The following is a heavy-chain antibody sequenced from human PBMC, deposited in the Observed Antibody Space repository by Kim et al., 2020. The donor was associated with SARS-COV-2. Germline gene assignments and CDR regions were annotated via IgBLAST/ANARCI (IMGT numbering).Heavy chain of an antibody. CDR2: ISSNGSTI. V-gene: IGHV3-11*01. J-gene: IGHJ4*02. CDR3: ARWTTVTTLDY. CDR1: GFTFSDYY. Sequence: GGSLRLSCAASGFTFSDYYMNWIRQAPGKGLEWVSDISSNGSTIYYADSVKGRFTISRDNAKNSLYLQMNRLRAEDTAVYYCARWTTVTTLDYWGQGTLVTVSS. D-gene: IGHD4-17*01.